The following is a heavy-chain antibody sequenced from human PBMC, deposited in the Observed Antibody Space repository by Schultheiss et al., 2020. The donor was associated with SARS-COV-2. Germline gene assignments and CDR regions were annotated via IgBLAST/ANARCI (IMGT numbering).Heavy chain of an antibody. D-gene: IGHD2-8*01. CDR2: INAGNGNT. V-gene: IGHV1-3*01. J-gene: IGHJ6*02. CDR1: GNTFTSYA. CDR3: ARYATAFFLYGMHV. Sequence: ASVKVSCKASGNTFTSYAMHWVRQAPGQRLEWMGWINAGNGNTKYSQKLQGRVTITRHTSASTAYMELSSLRSEDTAVYYCARYATAFFLYGMHVWGQGTTGTVSS.